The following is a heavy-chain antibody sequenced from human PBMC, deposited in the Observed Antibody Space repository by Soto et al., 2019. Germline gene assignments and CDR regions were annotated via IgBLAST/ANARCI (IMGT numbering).Heavy chain of an antibody. Sequence: PGGSLRLSCAASGFTFSSYSMNWVRQAPGKGLEWVSYISSSSSTIYYADSVKGRFTISRDNAKNSLYLQMNSLRDEDTAVYYCARGELDFIVVVPAAHAAFDYWGQGTLVTVSS. CDR3: ARGELDFIVVVPAAHAAFDY. V-gene: IGHV3-48*02. CDR2: ISSSSSTI. CDR1: GFTFSSYS. D-gene: IGHD2-2*01. J-gene: IGHJ4*02.